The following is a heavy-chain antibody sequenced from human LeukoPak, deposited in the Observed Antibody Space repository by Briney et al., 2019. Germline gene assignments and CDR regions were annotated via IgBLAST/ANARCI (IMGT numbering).Heavy chain of an antibody. CDR1: GFTFSSYG. CDR2: ISYDGSNK. V-gene: IGHV3-30*18. J-gene: IGHJ4*02. Sequence: GGSLRLSCAASGFTFSSYGMHWVRQAPGKGLEWVAVISYDGSNKYYADSVKGRFTISRDNCMNTLYLQMNSLRAEDTAVYYCAKTAGYSSSWSLDYWGQGTRVTVSS. CDR3: AKTAGYSSSWSLDY. D-gene: IGHD6-13*01.